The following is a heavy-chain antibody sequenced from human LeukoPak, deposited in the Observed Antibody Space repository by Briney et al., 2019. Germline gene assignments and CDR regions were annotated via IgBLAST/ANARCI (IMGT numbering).Heavy chain of an antibody. Sequence: GGSLRLSCAASRFTFTTYTMSWVRQAPGKGLEWVSTISDSGDSTYYADSVRGRFTFSRDNSRNTIYLQMNSLRAEDTAVYFCAKSHSVGYRGYFDYWGQGTLVTVSS. CDR3: AKSHSVGYRGYFDY. V-gene: IGHV3-23*01. J-gene: IGHJ4*02. CDR2: ISDSGDST. CDR1: RFTFTTYT. D-gene: IGHD5-12*01.